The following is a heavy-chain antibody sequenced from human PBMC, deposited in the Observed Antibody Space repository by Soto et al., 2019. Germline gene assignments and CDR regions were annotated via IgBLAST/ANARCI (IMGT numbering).Heavy chain of an antibody. Sequence: QVQLQQWGAGLLKPSETLSLTCAVYGGSFSGYYWSWIRHPPGKGLEWIGEINHSGSTNYNPSLKSRVTISVDTSKNQFYLKLSSVAAADTAGYYCARGLARVVAGSRSWFDPWGQGTLVTVSS. CDR1: GGSFSGYY. CDR3: ARGLARVVAGSRSWFDP. J-gene: IGHJ5*02. CDR2: INHSGST. V-gene: IGHV4-34*01. D-gene: IGHD2-15*01.